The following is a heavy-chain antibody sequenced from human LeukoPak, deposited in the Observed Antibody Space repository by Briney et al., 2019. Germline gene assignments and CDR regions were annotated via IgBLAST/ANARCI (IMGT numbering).Heavy chain of an antibody. CDR2: IKQDGSEK. J-gene: IGHJ6*03. CDR1: GSTFSSYW. CDR3: ARDIRGVYYMDV. Sequence: PGGSLRLSCAASGSTFSSYWMSWVRQAPGKGLEWVANIKQDGSEKYYVGSVKGRFTISRDNTQNSLFLQMNSLRAEDTAVYFCARDIRGVYYMDVWGKGTTVTVSS. V-gene: IGHV3-7*01. D-gene: IGHD3-10*01.